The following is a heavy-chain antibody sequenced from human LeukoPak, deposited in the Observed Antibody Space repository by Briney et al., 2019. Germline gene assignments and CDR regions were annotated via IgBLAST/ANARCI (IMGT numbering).Heavy chain of an antibody. D-gene: IGHD4-23*01. J-gene: IGHJ3*02. Sequence: GGSLRLSCAASGFTFSSYSMNWVRQAPGKGLEWVSYISSSSNTIYYADSVKGRFTISRDNAKNSLYLQMNSLRAEDTAVYYCARATVVRAPDIWGQGTMVTVSS. V-gene: IGHV3-48*01. CDR3: ARATVVRAPDI. CDR2: ISSSSNTI. CDR1: GFTFSSYS.